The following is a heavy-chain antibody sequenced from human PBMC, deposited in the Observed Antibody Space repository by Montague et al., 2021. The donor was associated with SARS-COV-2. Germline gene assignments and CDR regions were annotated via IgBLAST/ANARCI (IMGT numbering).Heavy chain of an antibody. V-gene: IGHV3-53*01. CDR2: IYSGGIT. D-gene: IGHD2/OR15-2a*01. CDR3: ARSITLPAVLAS. J-gene: IGHJ5*02. CDR1: GFTVNTNF. Sequence: SRSLSFSASGFTVNTNFMTWVRQAPGKGLEWISIIYSGGITYYADSVRGRFTISRDDSKNTVYLQMNSLRAEDTATYFCARSITLPAVLASWGQGTLVTVSS.